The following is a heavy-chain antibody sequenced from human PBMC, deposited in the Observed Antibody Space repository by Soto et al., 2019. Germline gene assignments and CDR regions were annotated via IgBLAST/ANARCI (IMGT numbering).Heavy chain of an antibody. D-gene: IGHD3-22*01. J-gene: IGHJ3*02. Sequence: QVQLVQSGAEVKKPGSSVKVSCKASGGTFSSYAISWVRQAPGQGLEWMGGIIPIFGTANYAQKFQGRVTITADESTSTAYMELSSLRSEGTAVYYCARDPSYYYDSSGYLYAFDIWGQGTMVTVSS. CDR1: GGTFSSYA. CDR3: ARDPSYYYDSSGYLYAFDI. V-gene: IGHV1-69*01. CDR2: IIPIFGTA.